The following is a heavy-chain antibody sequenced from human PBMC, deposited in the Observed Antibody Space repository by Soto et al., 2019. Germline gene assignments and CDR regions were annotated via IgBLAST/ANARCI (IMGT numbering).Heavy chain of an antibody. D-gene: IGHD3-3*01. Sequence: SETLSLTCAVYGGSFSGYYWSWIRQPPGKGLEWIGEINHSGSTNYNPSLKSRVTISVDTSKNQFSLKLSSVTAADTAVYYCAIAKYYVFGSGQTGYFDYWGKETLFTVPS. CDR3: AIAKYYVFGSGQTGYFDY. CDR2: INHSGST. CDR1: GGSFSGYY. J-gene: IGHJ4*02. V-gene: IGHV4-34*01.